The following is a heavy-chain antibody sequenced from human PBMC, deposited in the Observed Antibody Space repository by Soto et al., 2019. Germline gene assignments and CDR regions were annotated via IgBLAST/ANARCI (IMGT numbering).Heavy chain of an antibody. D-gene: IGHD1-26*01. CDR2: IKSKVHGETT. J-gene: IGHJ4*02. Sequence: EVQLVESGGGLVKPGGSLRLSCAASGFNFSNGWMSWVRQAPGKGLEWVGRIKSKVHGETTDYAAHVKGRFTISRDDSKNTLYLQMHSLQTEDTAVYYCSTDEWEWGQGTLVTASS. CDR3: STDEWE. V-gene: IGHV3-15*05. CDR1: GFNFSNGW.